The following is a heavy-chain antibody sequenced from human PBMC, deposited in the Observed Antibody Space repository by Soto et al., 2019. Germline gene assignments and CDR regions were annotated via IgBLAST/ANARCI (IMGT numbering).Heavy chain of an antibody. V-gene: IGHV3-66*01. CDR3: ARGLMSYGYFDY. J-gene: IGHJ4*02. CDR2: IYSGGST. Sequence: EVQLVESGGGLVQPGGSLRLSCAASGFTVSSNYMTWVRQAPGKGLEWVSVIYSGGSTYYADSVKGRFTISRDNSKNTLYLQMNSLRVEDTAVYYCARGLMSYGYFDYWGQGTLVTVSS. D-gene: IGHD1-26*01. CDR1: GFTVSSNY.